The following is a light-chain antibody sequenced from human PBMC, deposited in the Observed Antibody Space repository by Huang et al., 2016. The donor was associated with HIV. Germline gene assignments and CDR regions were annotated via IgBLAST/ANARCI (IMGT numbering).Light chain of an antibody. CDR3: QRYDSAPRA. J-gene: IGKJ1*01. CDR1: QDIGTF. V-gene: IGKV1-27*01. CDR2: GAS. Sequence: DIQMTQSPASLSASPGVRVTLACRANQDIGTFLAWYQQKPGGVPRVLVYGASTLQSGVPSRCSGRGSGTDFTLTISNFQPDDVATYYCQRYDSAPRAFGQGTKVEI.